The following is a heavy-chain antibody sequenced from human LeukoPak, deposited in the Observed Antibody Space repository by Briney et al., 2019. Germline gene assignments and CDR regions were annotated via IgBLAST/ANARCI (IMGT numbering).Heavy chain of an antibody. CDR2: INHSGST. D-gene: IGHD3-3*01. J-gene: IGHJ4*02. CDR3: ARGNWRYYFGY. Sequence: SETLSLTCAVYGGSFSGYYWSWIRQPPGKGLEWIGEINHSGSTNYNPSLKSRVTISVDTSKNQFSLRLTSVTAADTAVYYCARGNWRYYFGYWGQGALVTVSS. CDR1: GGSFSGYY. V-gene: IGHV4-34*01.